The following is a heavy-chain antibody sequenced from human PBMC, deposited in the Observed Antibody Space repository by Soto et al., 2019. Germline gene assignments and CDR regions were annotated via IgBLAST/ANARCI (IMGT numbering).Heavy chain of an antibody. Sequence: NPSETLSLTCSVSGGSISTGRYYWTWIRQHPGKGLEWIGYIYYTGGTYYNPSLKSRLTISLDTSKNQFSLKLSSVTAADTAVYYCVSVVGPSFNWFDPWGQGTLVTVSS. J-gene: IGHJ5*02. V-gene: IGHV4-31*03. CDR2: IYYTGGT. CDR1: GGSISTGRYY. CDR3: VSVVGPSFNWFDP.